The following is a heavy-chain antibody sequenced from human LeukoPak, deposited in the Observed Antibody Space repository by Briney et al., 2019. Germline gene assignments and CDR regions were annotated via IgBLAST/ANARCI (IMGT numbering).Heavy chain of an antibody. CDR2: ISASGGST. CDR3: AKERTSSGYFDY. V-gene: IGHV3-23*01. CDR1: GSTFSTYA. D-gene: IGHD6-19*01. J-gene: IGHJ4*02. Sequence: GGSLRLSCAASGSTFSTYAMSWVRQAPGKGLEWVSAISASGGSTYYADSMKGRFTISRDNSKNTLYLQMNSLRAEDTAVYYCAKERTSSGYFDYWGQGTLVTVSS.